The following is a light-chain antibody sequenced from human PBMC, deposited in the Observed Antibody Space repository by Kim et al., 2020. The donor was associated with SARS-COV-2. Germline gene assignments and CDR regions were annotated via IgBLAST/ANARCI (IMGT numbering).Light chain of an antibody. Sequence: GQSFTISCTGTSSDVGGYDYVSWYQQYPGKAPQVIVYAVSRRPSGVSNRFSGSKSGSTASLTISGLRAEDEADYYCGSYTSTNTRIFGTGTKVTVL. CDR1: SSDVGGYDY. CDR3: GSYTSTNTRI. J-gene: IGLJ1*01. CDR2: AVS. V-gene: IGLV2-14*03.